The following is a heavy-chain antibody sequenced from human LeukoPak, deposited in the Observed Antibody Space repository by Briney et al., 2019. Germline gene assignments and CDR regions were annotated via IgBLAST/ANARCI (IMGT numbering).Heavy chain of an antibody. J-gene: IGHJ6*03. Sequence: PGGSLRLSCAASGFTFSSYSMNWVRQAPGKGLEWVSSISSSSSYIYYADSVKGRSTISRDNAKNSLYLQMNSLRAEDTAVYYCARDRRGSYYNVAYYYYMDVWGKGTTVTVSS. CDR3: ARDRRGSYYNVAYYYYMDV. V-gene: IGHV3-21*01. D-gene: IGHD3-10*01. CDR2: ISSSSSYI. CDR1: GFTFSSYS.